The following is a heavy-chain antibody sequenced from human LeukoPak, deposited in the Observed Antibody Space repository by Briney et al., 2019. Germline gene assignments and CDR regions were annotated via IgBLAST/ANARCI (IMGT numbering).Heavy chain of an antibody. CDR1: GFTFSSYS. J-gene: IGHJ6*03. V-gene: IGHV3-21*01. D-gene: IGHD3-9*01. CDR3: ARDLDGLRYFGVDMDV. Sequence: KPGGSLRLSCAASGFTFSSYSMNWVRQAPGKGLEWVSSISSSSSYIYYADSVKGRFTISRDNAKNSLYLQMSSLRAEDTAVYYCARDLDGLRYFGVDMDVWGKGTTVTVSS. CDR2: ISSSSSYI.